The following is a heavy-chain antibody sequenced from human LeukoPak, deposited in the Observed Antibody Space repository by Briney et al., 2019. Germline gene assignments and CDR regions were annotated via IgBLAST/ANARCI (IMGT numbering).Heavy chain of an antibody. CDR1: GGSISNNSYY. D-gene: IGHD6-13*01. J-gene: IGHJ4*02. Sequence: PSETLSLTCTVSGGSISNNSYYWGWLPQPPGKGLEWIGSIYYSGSNYHNPSLKSRVTISVDTSKNQFSLKLSSVTAADTAVYYCASKGATYSTSWYYFDYWGQGTLVTVSS. CDR2: IYYSGSN. CDR3: ASKGATYSTSWYYFDY. V-gene: IGHV4-39*01.